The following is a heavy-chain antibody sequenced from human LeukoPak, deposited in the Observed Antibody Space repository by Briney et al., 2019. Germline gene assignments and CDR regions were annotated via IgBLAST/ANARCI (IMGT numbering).Heavy chain of an antibody. V-gene: IGHV3-30*18. D-gene: IGHD6-19*01. CDR3: AKDLAVAGNYYFDY. CDR1: GFTFSSYG. CDR2: ISYDGSNK. Sequence: GGSLRLSCAASGFTFSSYGMHWVRQAPGKGLEWVSFISYDGSNKYYADSVKGRFTISRDNSKNTLYLQMNSLRAEDTAVYYCAKDLAVAGNYYFDYWGQGTLVTVSS. J-gene: IGHJ4*02.